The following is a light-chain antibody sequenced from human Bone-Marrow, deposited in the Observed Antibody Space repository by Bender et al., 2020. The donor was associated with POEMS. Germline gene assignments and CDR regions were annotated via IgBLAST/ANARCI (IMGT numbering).Light chain of an antibody. V-gene: IGLV1-44*01. Sequence: QSVLTQPPSASGTPGQRVTISCFGGSSNIGAHAVNWYQHLPGTAPKLLIYSSHRRPSEVPDRFSGSRSGTSASLAISGLQSEDEADYYCAAWDDNLSVLLGTGTKVTVL. CDR2: SSH. CDR3: AAWDDNLSVL. CDR1: SSNIGAHA. J-gene: IGLJ1*01.